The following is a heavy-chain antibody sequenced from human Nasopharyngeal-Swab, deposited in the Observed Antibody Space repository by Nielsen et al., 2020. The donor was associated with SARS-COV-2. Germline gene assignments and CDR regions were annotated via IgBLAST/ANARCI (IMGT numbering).Heavy chain of an antibody. J-gene: IGHJ6*03. CDR2: ISGSGGST. CDR1: GFTFSSYA. CDR3: ARDASNHYYYYYYYMDV. D-gene: IGHD4-11*01. V-gene: IGHV3-23*01. Sequence: GESLKISCAASGFTFSSYAMSWVRQAPGKGLEWVSAISGSGGSTYYADSVKGRFTISRDNSKNTLYLQMNSLRAEDTAVYYCARDASNHYYYYYYYMDVWGKGTTVTVSS.